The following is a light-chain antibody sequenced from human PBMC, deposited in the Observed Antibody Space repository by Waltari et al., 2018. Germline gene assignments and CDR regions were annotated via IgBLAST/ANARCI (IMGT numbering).Light chain of an antibody. Sequence: QSALTQPPSASGSPGQSVTISCTGTSSDVGGYDHVSRYQQHPGKAPKLILYKVDKRPSGVPDRFSGSKSGNTASLTVSGLQAEDESNYYCSSYAGTNKYVLFGGGTKLTVL. CDR1: SSDVGGYDH. CDR3: SSYAGTNKYVL. J-gene: IGLJ2*01. CDR2: KVD. V-gene: IGLV2-8*01.